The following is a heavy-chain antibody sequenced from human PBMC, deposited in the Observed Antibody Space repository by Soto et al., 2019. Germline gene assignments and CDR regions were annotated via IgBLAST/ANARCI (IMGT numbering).Heavy chain of an antibody. J-gene: IGHJ4*02. V-gene: IGHV4-34*01. CDR3: ARHLGGASGIFDY. CDR1: GGSFSGYY. D-gene: IGHD6-13*01. Sequence: SETLSLTCAVYGGSFSGYYWNWIRQPPGKGLEWIGEINHSGNTHYNPSLKSRVAMSVDTSMNQISLKLNSVIAADTAVYYCARHLGGASGIFDYWGQGTLVTVSS. CDR2: INHSGNT.